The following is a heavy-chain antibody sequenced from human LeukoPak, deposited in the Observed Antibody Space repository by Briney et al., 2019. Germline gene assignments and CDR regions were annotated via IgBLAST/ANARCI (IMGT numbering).Heavy chain of an antibody. Sequence: ASVKVSCKASGYTFTSNYIYWVRQAPGQGLEWMGMIYPRDGSTSYAQKFQGRVTVTRDTSTSTVHMELSGLRSEDTAVYYCVRDQEGFDYWGQGTLVTVSS. V-gene: IGHV1-46*01. J-gene: IGHJ4*02. CDR2: IYPRDGST. CDR3: VRDQEGFDY. CDR1: GYTFTSNY.